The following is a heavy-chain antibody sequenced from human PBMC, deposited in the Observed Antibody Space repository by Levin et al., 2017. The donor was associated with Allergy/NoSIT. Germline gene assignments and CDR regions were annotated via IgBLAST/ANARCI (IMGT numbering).Heavy chain of an antibody. Sequence: PGGSLRLSCTASGFTLGDYAMSWVRQAPGKGLEWVGFIRSKVYGGTTEYAASVEGRFTISRDDSKSIAYLQMNSLKTEDTAVYYCTSYAGGSGWRYFDYWGQGTLVTVSS. CDR3: TSYAGGSGWRYFDY. D-gene: IGHD6-19*01. V-gene: IGHV3-49*04. CDR1: GFTLGDYA. CDR2: IRSKVYGGTT. J-gene: IGHJ4*02.